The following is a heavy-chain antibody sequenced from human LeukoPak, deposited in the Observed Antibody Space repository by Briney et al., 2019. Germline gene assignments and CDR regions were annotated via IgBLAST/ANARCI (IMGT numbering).Heavy chain of an antibody. V-gene: IGHV1-8*01. D-gene: IGHD2-8*01. CDR2: MNPNSGNT. CDR3: ARAEAGYCTNGVCTPGDY. Sequence: ASVTVSCKASGYTFTSYDINWVRQATGQGLEWMGWMNPNSGNTGYAQKFQGRVTMTRNTSISTAYMELSSLRSEDTAVYYCARAEAGYCTNGVCTPGDYWGQGTLVTVSS. CDR1: GYTFTSYD. J-gene: IGHJ4*02.